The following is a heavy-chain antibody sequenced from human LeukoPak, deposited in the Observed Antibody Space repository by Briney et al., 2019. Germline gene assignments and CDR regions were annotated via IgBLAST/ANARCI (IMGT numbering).Heavy chain of an antibody. J-gene: IGHJ5*02. Sequence: PSETLSLTCAVYGGSFSGYYWSWIRQPPGKGLEWIGEINHSGSTNYNPSLKSRVTISVDTSKNQFSLKLSSVTAADTAVYYCARLKYGDYPFDPWGQGTLVTVSS. D-gene: IGHD4-17*01. V-gene: IGHV4-34*01. CDR2: INHSGST. CDR3: ARLKYGDYPFDP. CDR1: GGSFSGYY.